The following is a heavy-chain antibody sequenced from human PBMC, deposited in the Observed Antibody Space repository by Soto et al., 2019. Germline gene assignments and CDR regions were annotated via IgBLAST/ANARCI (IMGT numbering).Heavy chain of an antibody. V-gene: IGHV1-69*01. J-gene: IGHJ6*02. Sequence: QVQLVQSGAEVKKPRSSVKVSCKASGGTFSSYAISWVRQAPGQGLEWMGGIIPIFGTANYAQKFQGRVTITAEESTSTAYMELSSLRSEDTAVYYCARGVQDSSSWAYYYYYGMDVWGQGTTVTVSS. CDR2: IIPIFGTA. D-gene: IGHD6-13*01. CDR1: GGTFSSYA. CDR3: ARGVQDSSSWAYYYYYGMDV.